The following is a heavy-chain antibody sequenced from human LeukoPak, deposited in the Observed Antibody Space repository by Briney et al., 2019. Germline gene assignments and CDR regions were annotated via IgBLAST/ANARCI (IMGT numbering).Heavy chain of an antibody. CDR3: ARDKYDYGDFDAFDI. J-gene: IGHJ3*02. Sequence: GGSLRLSCAASGFTFSSYGMHWVRQAPGKGLEWVAVIWYDGSNKYYADSVKGRFTISRDNSKNTLYLQMNSLRAEDTAVYYRARDKYDYGDFDAFDIWGQGTMVTVSS. CDR2: IWYDGSNK. CDR1: GFTFSSYG. V-gene: IGHV3-33*01. D-gene: IGHD4-17*01.